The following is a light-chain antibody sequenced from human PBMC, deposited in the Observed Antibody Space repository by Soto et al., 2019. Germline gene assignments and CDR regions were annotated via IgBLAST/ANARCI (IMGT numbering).Light chain of an antibody. CDR3: SSYTSSSTSCV. CDR2: EVS. J-gene: IGLJ3*02. CDR1: SSDVGGYNY. Sequence: QSALTQPASVSGSPGQSITISCTGTSSDVGGYNYVSWYQQHPGKAPKLMIYEVSNRPSGVSNRFSGSKSGNTASLTISGLQAEDEADYYCSSYTSSSTSCVFGGGTKPTVL. V-gene: IGLV2-14*01.